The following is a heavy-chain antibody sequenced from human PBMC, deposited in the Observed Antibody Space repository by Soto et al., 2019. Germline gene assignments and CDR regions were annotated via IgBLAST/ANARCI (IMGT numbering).Heavy chain of an antibody. CDR1: GYNFTIYW. CDR3: ARLISGSYRVFDY. J-gene: IGHJ4*02. Sequence: GESLKISCQASGYNFTIYWIGWVRQMPGKGLEWVGFIYPGDSDTRYSPSFQGQVTISADKSIRTAHLQWNSLKASDTAVYYCARLISGSYRVFDYWGQGTLVTFSS. V-gene: IGHV5-51*01. D-gene: IGHD1-26*01. CDR2: IYPGDSDT.